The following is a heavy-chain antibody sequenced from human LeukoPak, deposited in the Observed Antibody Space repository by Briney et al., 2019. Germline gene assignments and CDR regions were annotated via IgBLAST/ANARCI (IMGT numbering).Heavy chain of an antibody. J-gene: IGHJ4*02. Sequence: PSETLSLTCTVSGDSISGYYWNWIRQPPGKGLEWIGYIYYSGSTNYNPSLKSRVTISVDTSKNQFSLKLSSVTAADTAVYYCVRNSGGLVPRQYYFDYWGQGTLVTVSS. D-gene: IGHD3-10*01. CDR3: VRNSGGLVPRQYYFDY. CDR2: IYYSGST. V-gene: IGHV4-59*01. CDR1: GDSISGYY.